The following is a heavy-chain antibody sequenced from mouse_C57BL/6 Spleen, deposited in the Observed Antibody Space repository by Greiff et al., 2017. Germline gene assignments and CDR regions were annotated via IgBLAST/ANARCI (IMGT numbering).Heavy chain of an antibody. D-gene: IGHD1-1*01. V-gene: IGHV14-2*01. CDR1: GFNIKDYY. Sequence: EVQLQQSGAELVKPGASVKLSCTASGFNIKDYYMHWVKQRTEQGLEWIGRIDPEDGETKYAPKFPGKATITADTSSNTAYLQLSSLTSEDTAVYYCARSSYGYFDVWGTGTTVTVSS. CDR3: ARSSYGYFDV. J-gene: IGHJ1*03. CDR2: IDPEDGET.